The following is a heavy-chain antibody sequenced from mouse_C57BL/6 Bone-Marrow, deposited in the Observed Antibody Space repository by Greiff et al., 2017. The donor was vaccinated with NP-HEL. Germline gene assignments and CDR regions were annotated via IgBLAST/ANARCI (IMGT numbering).Heavy chain of an antibody. CDR2: ISSGGSYT. J-gene: IGHJ3*01. V-gene: IGHV5-6*01. D-gene: IGHD1-1*01. Sequence: EVQVVESGGDLVKPGGSLKLSCAASGFTFSSYGMSWVRQTPDKRLEWVATISSGGSYTYYPDSVKGRFTISGDNAKNTLYLQLSSLKSEDTAVYYCVRHEGHYGGFAYWGQGTLVTVSA. CDR1: GFTFSSYG. CDR3: VRHEGHYGGFAY.